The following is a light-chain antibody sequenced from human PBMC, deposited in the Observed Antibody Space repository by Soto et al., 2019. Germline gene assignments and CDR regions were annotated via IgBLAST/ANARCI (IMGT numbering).Light chain of an antibody. CDR1: QSISNK. CDR2: GAS. Sequence: EIVMTQSPATLSVSPGERATLSCRASQSISNKLVWYQQKLGQAPRLLIYGASTRATGIPARFSGSGSGTEFTLTISSLQSDDFATYYCQQYNSYSWTFGQGTKVDIK. V-gene: IGKV3-15*01. J-gene: IGKJ1*01. CDR3: QQYNSYSWT.